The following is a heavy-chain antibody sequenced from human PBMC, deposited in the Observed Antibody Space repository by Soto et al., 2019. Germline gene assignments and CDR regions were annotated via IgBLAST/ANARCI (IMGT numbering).Heavy chain of an antibody. CDR1: GFNFNKYA. V-gene: IGHV3-23*01. CDR3: AKADGQKWLLPHLAN. D-gene: IGHD6-19*01. CDR2: ISSCGGTA. J-gene: IGHJ4*02. Sequence: EVQLLESGGGLVRPGESLRLSCAASGFNFNKYAMSWVRQAPGEGLEWVSGISSCGGTASYADSGKGRFTIARDDATNTLYLDMNSLRVEDTAAYSCAKADGQKWLLPHLANWGRGTLVTVS.